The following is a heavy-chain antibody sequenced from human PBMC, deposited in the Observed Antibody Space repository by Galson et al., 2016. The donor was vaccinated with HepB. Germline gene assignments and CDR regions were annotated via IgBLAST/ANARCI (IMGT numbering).Heavy chain of an antibody. D-gene: IGHD4-11*01. CDR3: QTTNYYNGLDV. V-gene: IGHV3-66*01. CDR2: IYSGGGT. J-gene: IGHJ6*02. Sequence: SLRLSCAASGFTVGNNYMSWVRQVPGKGLEWASGIYSGGGTYYADSVKGRFTIPRDKSKNTLNLQLDSLRAEYTAVYYCQTTNYYNGLDVWGQGTTVTVSS. CDR1: GFTVGNNY.